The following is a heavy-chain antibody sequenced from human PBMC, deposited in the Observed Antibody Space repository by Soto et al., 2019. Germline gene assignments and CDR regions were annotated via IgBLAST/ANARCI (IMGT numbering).Heavy chain of an antibody. Sequence: SETLSLTCTVSGGSISSYYWSWIRQPPGKGLEWIGYIYYSGSTNYNPSLKSRVTISVDTSKNQFSLKLSSVTAADTAVYYCATPGGSSGWNVFDYWGQGTLVTVPS. CDR3: ATPGGSSGWNVFDY. CDR2: IYYSGST. J-gene: IGHJ4*02. D-gene: IGHD6-19*01. CDR1: GGSISSYY. V-gene: IGHV4-59*01.